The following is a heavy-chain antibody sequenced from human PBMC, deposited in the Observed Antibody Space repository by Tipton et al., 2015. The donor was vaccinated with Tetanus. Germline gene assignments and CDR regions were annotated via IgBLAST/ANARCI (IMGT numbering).Heavy chain of an antibody. CDR1: GYTFTGYY. D-gene: IGHD3-22*01. CDR3: ARDSQAPKSGYHDYYYYYGMDV. J-gene: IGHJ6*02. Sequence: VQLVQSGAEVKKPGASVKVSCKASGYTFTGYYMHWVRQAPGQGLEWMGWINPNSGGTNYAQKFQGRVPMTRDTSISTAYMELSRLRSDDPAVYYCARDSQAPKSGYHDYYYYYGMDVWGQGTTVTVSS. V-gene: IGHV1-2*02. CDR2: INPNSGGT.